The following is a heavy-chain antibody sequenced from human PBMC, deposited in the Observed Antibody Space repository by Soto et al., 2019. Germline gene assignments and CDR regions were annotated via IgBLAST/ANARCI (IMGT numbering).Heavy chain of an antibody. Sequence: PGGSLRLSCAASGFKFSKYWMKWVRQASGQGLEWVANINQDGTEKYYVDSVKGRFTISRDNAKNSLYLQMNSLRAEDTAVYYCARENEQWVAADNWGQGTLVTVSS. CDR1: GFKFSKYW. D-gene: IGHD6-19*01. V-gene: IGHV3-7*03. J-gene: IGHJ4*02. CDR3: ARENEQWVAADN. CDR2: INQDGTEK.